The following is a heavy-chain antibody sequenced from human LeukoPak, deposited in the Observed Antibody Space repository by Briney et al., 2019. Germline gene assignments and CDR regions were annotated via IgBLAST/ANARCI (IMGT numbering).Heavy chain of an antibody. V-gene: IGHV4-39*01. Sequence: SETLSLTCTVSGGSISSSSDYWGWIRQPPGKGLEWIGSIYYSGSTYYNPSLKSRATISVDTSKNQFSLELSSVTAADTAVYYCARHILSITIFGVVGLGFDPWGQGTLVTVSS. J-gene: IGHJ5*02. D-gene: IGHD3-3*01. CDR2: IYYSGST. CDR3: ARHILSITIFGVVGLGFDP. CDR1: GGSISSSSDY.